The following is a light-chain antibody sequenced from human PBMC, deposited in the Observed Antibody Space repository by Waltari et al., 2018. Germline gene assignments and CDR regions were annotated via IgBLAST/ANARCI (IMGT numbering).Light chain of an antibody. Sequence: DIQMTQSPSSVSASVGDRVTLPCRASQGIASRLAWYQQKPGKAPKLLIYDASSLHNGVPSRFIGSGSGTDFTLTIRGLQPEDFATYYCQQFNSFPRTFGQGTTVDVK. J-gene: IGKJ1*01. CDR1: QGIASR. CDR3: QQFNSFPRT. CDR2: DAS. V-gene: IGKV1-12*01.